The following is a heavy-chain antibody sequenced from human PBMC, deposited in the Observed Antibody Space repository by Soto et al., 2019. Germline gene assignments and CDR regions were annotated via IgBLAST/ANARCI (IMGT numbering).Heavy chain of an antibody. Sequence: EVQLVESGGGLVQPGGSLRLSCAASGFTFSTYSMNWVRQAPGKGLEWVSYISSSSSTIYYADSVKGRFTISRDNAKNSLYLQMNSLIAEDTAVYYCAREGFGENYGMDVWGQGTTVTVSS. CDR2: ISSSSSTI. V-gene: IGHV3-48*01. D-gene: IGHD3-10*01. CDR3: AREGFGENYGMDV. CDR1: GFTFSTYS. J-gene: IGHJ6*02.